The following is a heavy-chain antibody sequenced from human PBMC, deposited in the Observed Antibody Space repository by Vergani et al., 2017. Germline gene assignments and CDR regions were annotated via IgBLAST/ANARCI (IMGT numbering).Heavy chain of an antibody. D-gene: IGHD6-13*01. CDR2: ISSSSSYI. Sequence: EVQLVESGGGLVKPGGSLRLSCAASGITFSSYSMNWVRQAPGKGLEWVSSISSSSSYIYYADSVKGRFTISRDNAKNSLYLQMNSLRAEDTAVYYCARGAAGRDNGLIDYWGQGTLVTVSS. J-gene: IGHJ4*02. CDR1: GITFSSYS. V-gene: IGHV3-21*01. CDR3: ARGAAGRDNGLIDY.